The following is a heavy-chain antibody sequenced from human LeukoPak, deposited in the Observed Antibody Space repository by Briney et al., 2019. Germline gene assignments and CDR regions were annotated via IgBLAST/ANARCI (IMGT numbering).Heavy chain of an antibody. Sequence: GASVKVSCKASGGTFSSYAISWVRQAPGQGLEWMGGIIPIFGTANYAQKFQGRVTITADESTSTAYMELSSLRSEDTAMYYCARIRGYSRSGAFDIWGQGTMVTVSS. V-gene: IGHV1-69*13. CDR1: GGTFSSYA. CDR2: IIPIFGTA. D-gene: IGHD5-18*01. CDR3: ARIRGYSRSGAFDI. J-gene: IGHJ3*02.